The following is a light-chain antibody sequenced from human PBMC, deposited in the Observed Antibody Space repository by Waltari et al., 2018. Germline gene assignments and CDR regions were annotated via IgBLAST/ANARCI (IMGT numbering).Light chain of an antibody. Sequence: QSVLTQPPSVSGAPGQRVTISCTGTNSNIGAGYDVNWYQQLPGEAPKLLIYGNTNRPSGVPDRVSRSKSGTSASLAITGLQAEDEADYYCQSYDSSLGGSVFGGGTKLTVL. V-gene: IGLV1-40*01. J-gene: IGLJ2*01. CDR1: NSNIGAGYD. CDR3: QSYDSSLGGSV. CDR2: GNT.